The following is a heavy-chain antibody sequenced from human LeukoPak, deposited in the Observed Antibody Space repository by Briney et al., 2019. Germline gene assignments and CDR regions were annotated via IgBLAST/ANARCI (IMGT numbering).Heavy chain of an antibody. Sequence: GGSLRLSCEASGFTVRNNYMSWVRQAPGKGLEWVSLIYSGGSTYYADSVKGRFTISRDNSNNTVYLQMNSLRAEDTAVYYCAREGHTMVRGVIIQNYYYMDVWGKGTTVTVSS. J-gene: IGHJ6*03. CDR2: IYSGGST. CDR3: AREGHTMVRGVIIQNYYYMDV. V-gene: IGHV3-66*01. CDR1: GFTVRNNY. D-gene: IGHD3-10*01.